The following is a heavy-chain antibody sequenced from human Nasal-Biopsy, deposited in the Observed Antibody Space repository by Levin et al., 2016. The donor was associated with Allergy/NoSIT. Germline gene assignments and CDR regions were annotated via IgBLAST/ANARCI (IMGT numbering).Heavy chain of an antibody. J-gene: IGHJ4*02. V-gene: IGHV3-20*04. Sequence: GESLKISCVVSGFTFAEYGMNWVRQAPGKGLEWVSGINWNGISTAYADSVEGRFTISRDNAKNSLYLQMNTLRAEDTALYYCARGSSGWFANNFDYWGLGTLVAVSS. CDR3: ARGSSGWFANNFDY. CDR1: GFTFAEYG. D-gene: IGHD6-19*01. CDR2: INWNGIST.